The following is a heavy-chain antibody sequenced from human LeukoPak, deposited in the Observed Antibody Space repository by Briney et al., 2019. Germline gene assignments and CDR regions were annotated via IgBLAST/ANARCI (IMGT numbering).Heavy chain of an antibody. J-gene: IGHJ5*02. D-gene: IGHD3-3*01. CDR2: INHSGST. V-gene: IGHV4-34*01. Sequence: SETLSLTCAVYGGSFSGYYWSWIRQPPGKGLEWIGEINHSGSTNYNPSLKSRVTISVDTSKNQFSLKLSSVTAADTAVYYCARHRYYDFWSGYYALTWFDPWGQGTLVTVSS. CDR1: GGSFSGYY. CDR3: ARHRYYDFWSGYYALTWFDP.